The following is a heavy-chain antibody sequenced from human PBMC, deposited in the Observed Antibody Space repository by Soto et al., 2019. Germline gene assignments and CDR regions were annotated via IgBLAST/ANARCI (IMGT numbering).Heavy chain of an antibody. CDR1: GGTFSSYA. V-gene: IGHV1-69*13. D-gene: IGHD3-22*01. J-gene: IGHJ4*02. CDR3: ASAADFDYYDSSGYYLDY. CDR2: IIPIFGTA. Sequence: ASVKVSCKASGGTFSSYAISWVRQAPGQGLEWMGGIIPIFGTANYAQKFQGRVTITADESTSTAYMELSSLRSEDTAVYYCASAADFDYYDSSGYYLDYWGQGTLVTVSS.